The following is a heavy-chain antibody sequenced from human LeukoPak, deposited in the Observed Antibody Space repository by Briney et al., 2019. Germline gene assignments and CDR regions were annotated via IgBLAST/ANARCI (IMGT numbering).Heavy chain of an antibody. D-gene: IGHD3-22*01. CDR2: INPSGGST. V-gene: IGHV1-46*01. J-gene: IGHJ5*02. CDR3: ARDLGGVAGPSSGYNWFDP. CDR1: GYTFTTYY. Sequence: GASVKVSCKASGYTFTTYYMHWVRQAPGQGLEWMGIINPSGGSTSYAQKFQGRVTMTRDMSTSTVYMELSSLRSEDTAVYYCARDLGGVAGPSSGYNWFDPWGRGTLVTVSS.